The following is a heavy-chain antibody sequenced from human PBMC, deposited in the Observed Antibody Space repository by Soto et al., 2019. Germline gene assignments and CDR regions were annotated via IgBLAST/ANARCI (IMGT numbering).Heavy chain of an antibody. D-gene: IGHD5-18*01. V-gene: IGHV1-69*08. CDR3: ARDRPGGYSYAPIDY. CDR1: GGTFSSYT. CDR2: IIPILGIA. Sequence: QVQLVQSGAEVKKPGSSVKVSCKASGGTFSSYTISWVRQAPGQGLEWMGRIIPILGIANYAQKFQGRVTITADKSTSTAYMELSSLRSGDTAVYYCARDRPGGYSYAPIDYWGQGTLVTVSS. J-gene: IGHJ4*02.